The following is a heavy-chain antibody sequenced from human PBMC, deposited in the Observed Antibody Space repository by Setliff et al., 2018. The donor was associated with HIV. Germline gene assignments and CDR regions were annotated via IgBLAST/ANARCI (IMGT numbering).Heavy chain of an antibody. CDR2: ITSSGSIT. CDR3: ARGSGYDKGAYHYYYGMDV. D-gene: IGHD5-12*01. J-gene: IGHJ6*02. V-gene: IGHV3-48*03. Sequence: GGSLRLSCTASGLTISNFDMNWVRQAPGKGLEWVSYITSSGSITYYADSVKGRFTVSRDSAQSSLYLQMSSLRAEDTAVYYCARGSGYDKGAYHYYYGMDVWGQGTTVTVSS. CDR1: GLTISNFD.